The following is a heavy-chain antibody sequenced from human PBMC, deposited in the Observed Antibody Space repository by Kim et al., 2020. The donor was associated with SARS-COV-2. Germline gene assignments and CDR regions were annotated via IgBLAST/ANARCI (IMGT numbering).Heavy chain of an antibody. Sequence: GGSLRLSCVASGFTFSGSDVHWVRQASGKGLEWVGRIRSKANRYATGYAVSVNGRFTISREDSKNTAYLQMSSLKTEDTAVYYCTRVLPGVVAFDSWGQG. CDR1: GFTFSGSD. CDR3: TRVLPGVVAFDS. CDR2: IRSKANRYAT. V-gene: IGHV3-73*01. D-gene: IGHD3-16*01. J-gene: IGHJ4*02.